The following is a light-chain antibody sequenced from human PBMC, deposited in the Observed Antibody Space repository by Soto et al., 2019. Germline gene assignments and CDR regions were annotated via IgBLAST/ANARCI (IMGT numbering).Light chain of an antibody. Sequence: QSVLSQAPSASGTPGQRVTISCSGSSSNIGTNTVNWYQQLPGTAPKLVIYSNDQRPSGVPDRFSGSKSGTSASLAISGLQSEDEADYYCAAWDDSLNVWVFGGGTQLTVL. CDR3: AAWDDSLNVWV. CDR1: SSNIGTNT. V-gene: IGLV1-44*01. CDR2: SND. J-gene: IGLJ3*02.